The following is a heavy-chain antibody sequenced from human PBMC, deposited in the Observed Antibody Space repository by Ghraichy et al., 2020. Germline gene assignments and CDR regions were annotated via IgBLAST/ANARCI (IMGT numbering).Heavy chain of an antibody. J-gene: IGHJ6*03. CDR1: GGSISSCY. V-gene: IGHV4-59*01. D-gene: IGHD4-11*01. CDR3: ARIGDYRRYYYYYMDV. Sequence: SETLSLTCTVSGGSISSCYWSWIRQPPGKGLEWIGYIYYSGSTNYNPSLKSRVTISVDTSKNQFSLKLSSVTAADTAVYYCARIGDYRRYYYYYMDVWGKGTTVTVSS. CDR2: IYYSGST.